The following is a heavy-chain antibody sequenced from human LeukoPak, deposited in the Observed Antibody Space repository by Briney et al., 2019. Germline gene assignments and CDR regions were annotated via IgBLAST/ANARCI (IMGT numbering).Heavy chain of an antibody. J-gene: IGHJ3*02. CDR2: INPSGGST. V-gene: IGHV1-46*01. CDR3: ARGGITIFGVVINTDAYDI. CDR1: GYTFTSYY. D-gene: IGHD3-3*01. Sequence: GASVKVSCKASGYTFTSYYMHWVRQAPGQGLEWMGIINPSGGSTSYAQKFQGRVTMTRDTSTSTVYMELSSLRSEDTAVYYCARGGITIFGVVINTDAYDIWGQGTMVTVSS.